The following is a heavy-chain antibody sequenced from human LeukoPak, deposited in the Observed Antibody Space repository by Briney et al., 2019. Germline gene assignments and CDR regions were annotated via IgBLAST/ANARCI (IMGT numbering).Heavy chain of an antibody. Sequence: GGSLRLSCAVSGFTVTSNYMSWVRQAPGKGLDWVSVIYSGGDTYYADSVKGRFTISRDDSKNTLILQMNSLRAEDTAVYYCARGGYGMDVWGQGTRSPSP. CDR3: ARGGYGMDV. CDR1: GFTVTSNY. J-gene: IGHJ6*02. V-gene: IGHV3-66*02. D-gene: IGHD3-16*01. CDR2: IYSGGDT.